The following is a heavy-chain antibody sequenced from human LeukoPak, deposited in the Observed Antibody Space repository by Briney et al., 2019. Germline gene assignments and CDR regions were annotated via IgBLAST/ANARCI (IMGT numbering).Heavy chain of an antibody. CDR1: GYTFTSYD. J-gene: IGHJ6*03. CDR3: ARALAGATHSYYYYMDV. V-gene: IGHV1-8*01. CDR2: MNPNSGNT. D-gene: IGHD1-26*01. Sequence: ASVKVSCKASGYTFTSYDINWVRQVPGQGLEWMGWMNPNSGNTGYAQKFQGRVTMTRNTSISAAYMELSSLRSEDTAVYYCARALAGATHSYYYYMDVWGKGTSVTVSS.